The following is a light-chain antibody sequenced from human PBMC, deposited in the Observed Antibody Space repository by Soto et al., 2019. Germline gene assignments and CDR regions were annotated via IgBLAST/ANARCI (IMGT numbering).Light chain of an antibody. Sequence: EIVMTQSPATLSVSPGERATLSCRASQSVDNNLAWYQQQPGQAPRLLVYAASTRATGLPAKYSGSGSGTEFTLTITSLPSEDFAVYYCQQYNDWPQTFGQGTKVEIK. CDR3: QQYNDWPQT. V-gene: IGKV3-15*01. J-gene: IGKJ1*01. CDR2: AAS. CDR1: QSVDNN.